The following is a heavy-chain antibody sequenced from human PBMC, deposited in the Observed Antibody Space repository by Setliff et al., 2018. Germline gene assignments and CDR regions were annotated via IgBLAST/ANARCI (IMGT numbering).Heavy chain of an antibody. V-gene: IGHV4-34*01. J-gene: IGHJ4*02. Sequence: SETLSLTCAVYGGSFSGYYWSWIRQPPGKGLEWIGEINHSGSTNYNPSLKSRVTISVDTSKNQFSLKLSSVTAADTAVYYCARQPEGGYYDSSGGSCYVPYWGQGTLVTVSS. CDR2: INHSGST. CDR3: ARQPEGGYYDSSGGSCYVPY. D-gene: IGHD2-15*01. CDR1: GGSFSGYY.